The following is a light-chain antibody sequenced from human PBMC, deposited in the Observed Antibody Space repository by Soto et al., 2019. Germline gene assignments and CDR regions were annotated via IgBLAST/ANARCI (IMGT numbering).Light chain of an antibody. CDR2: KVS. Sequence: DVVVTQSPLSLPVTLGQPDSISCKSSQSLVYSDGDTFLSWFQQRPGQSPRRLIYKVSYRDSGVPDRFSGSGSGTDFTLKISRAEAEDVCIYYCMQHTHRPLTFGGGTKVDIK. CDR1: QSLVYSDGDTF. J-gene: IGKJ4*01. CDR3: MQHTHRPLT. V-gene: IGKV2-30*01.